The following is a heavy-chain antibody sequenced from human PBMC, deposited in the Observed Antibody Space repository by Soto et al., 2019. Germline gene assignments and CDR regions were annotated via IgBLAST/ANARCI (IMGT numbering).Heavy chain of an antibody. CDR1: GFTFDDYA. J-gene: IGHJ3*02. V-gene: IGHV3-9*01. CDR2: ISWNSGSI. Sequence: EVQLVESGGGLVQPGRSLRLSCAASGFTFDDYAMHWVRQAPGKGLEWVSGISWNSGSIGYADSVKGRFTISRDNAKNSLYLQMNSLRAEDTALYYCAKDIDRDYGDYVVGCAFDIWGQGTMVTVSS. CDR3: AKDIDRDYGDYVVGCAFDI. D-gene: IGHD4-17*01.